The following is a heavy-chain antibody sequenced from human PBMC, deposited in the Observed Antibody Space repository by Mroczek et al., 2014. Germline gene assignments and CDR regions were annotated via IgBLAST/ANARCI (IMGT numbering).Heavy chain of an antibody. V-gene: IGHV4-39*01. CDR3: ARLPNYDFWSGYPNTGRLGAFDI. D-gene: IGHD3-3*01. CDR2: IYYSGST. CDR1: GGSISSSSYY. Sequence: QVQLQESGPGLVKPSGTLSLTCTVSGGSISSSSYYWGWIRQPPGKGLEWIGSIYYSGSTYYNPSLKSRVTISVDTSKNQFSLKLSSVTAADTAVYYCARLPNYDFWSGYPNTGRLGAFDIWGQGTMVTVSS. J-gene: IGHJ3*02.